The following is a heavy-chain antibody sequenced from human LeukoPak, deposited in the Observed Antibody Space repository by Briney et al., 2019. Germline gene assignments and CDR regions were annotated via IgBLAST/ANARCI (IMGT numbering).Heavy chain of an antibody. CDR1: GFTFDDYT. V-gene: IGHV3-43*01. CDR3: AKDGDSQYYYDSSGPLGY. Sequence: PGGSLRLSCAASGFTFDDYTMHWVRRAPGKGLEWVSLISWDGGSTYYADSVKGRFTISRDNSKNSLYLQMNSLRTEDTALYYCAKDGDSQYYYDSSGPLGYWGQGTLVTVSS. D-gene: IGHD3-22*01. CDR2: ISWDGGST. J-gene: IGHJ4*02.